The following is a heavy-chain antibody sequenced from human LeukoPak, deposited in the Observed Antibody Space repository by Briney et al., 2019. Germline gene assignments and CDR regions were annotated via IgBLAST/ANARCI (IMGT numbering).Heavy chain of an antibody. D-gene: IGHD5-18*01. CDR1: GFTFSSYS. CDR3: AKDIGYSYADAFDI. CDR2: ISSSSSTI. Sequence: GGSLRLSCAASGFTFSSYSMNWVRQAPGKGLEWVSHISSSSSTIYYADSVKGRFTISRDNAKNSLYLQMNSLRAEDTALYYCAKDIGYSYADAFDIWGQGTMVTVSS. J-gene: IGHJ3*02. V-gene: IGHV3-48*04.